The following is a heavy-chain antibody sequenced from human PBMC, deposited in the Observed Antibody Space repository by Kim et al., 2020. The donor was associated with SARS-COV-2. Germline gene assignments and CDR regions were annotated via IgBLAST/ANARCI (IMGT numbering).Heavy chain of an antibody. J-gene: IGHJ4*02. CDR1: GGSFSGYY. D-gene: IGHD3-22*01. CDR2: INHSGST. Sequence: SETLSLTCAVYGGSFSGYYWSWIRQPPGKGLEWIGEINHSGSTNYNPSLKSRVTISVDTSKNQFSLKLSSVTAADTAVYYCARVRDPLSFHYYDSSGYYYWGQGTLVTVSS. V-gene: IGHV4-34*01. CDR3: ARVRDPLSFHYYDSSGYYY.